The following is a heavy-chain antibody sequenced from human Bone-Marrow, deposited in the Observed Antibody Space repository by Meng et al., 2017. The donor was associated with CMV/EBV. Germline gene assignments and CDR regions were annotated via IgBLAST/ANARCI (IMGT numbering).Heavy chain of an antibody. V-gene: IGHV4-38-2*02. CDR1: GYSISSGYY. J-gene: IGHJ4*02. CDR2: INHSGST. CDR3: ARGWPTLY. Sequence: GSLRLSCTVSGYSISSGYYWGWIRQPPGKGLEWIGEINHSGSTNYNPSLKSRVTISVDTSKNQFSLKLSSVTAADTAVYYCARGWPTLYWGQGTLVTVSS. D-gene: IGHD6-13*01.